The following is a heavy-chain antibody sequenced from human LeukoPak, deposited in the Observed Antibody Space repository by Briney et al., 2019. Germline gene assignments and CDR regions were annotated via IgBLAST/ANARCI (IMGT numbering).Heavy chain of an antibody. CDR2: ISAYNGNT. D-gene: IGHD6-6*01. CDR1: GYSFTSYG. Sequence: ASVKVSCKASGYSFTSYGISWVRQAPGQGLEWMGWISAYNGNTNYAQKVQGRVTMTTDTSTSTAYMELRSLRSDDTAVYYCARRDSSSSMRKALSYYYGMDVWGQGTTVTVSS. CDR3: ARRDSSSSMRKALSYYYGMDV. J-gene: IGHJ6*02. V-gene: IGHV1-18*01.